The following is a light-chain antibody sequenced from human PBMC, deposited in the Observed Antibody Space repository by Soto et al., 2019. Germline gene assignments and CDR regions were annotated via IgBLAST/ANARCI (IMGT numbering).Light chain of an antibody. J-gene: IGKJ5*01. Sequence: EIVFTQSPATLSLSPCDRATLSCRASQSVSSYLAWYQHKPGQAPRLLIYDVSNRATGSPARFSGSGSVTDFTLIISSLEPEDFAVYYCQQRSNWPLTFGQGTRLEI. V-gene: IGKV3-11*01. CDR2: DVS. CDR1: QSVSSY. CDR3: QQRSNWPLT.